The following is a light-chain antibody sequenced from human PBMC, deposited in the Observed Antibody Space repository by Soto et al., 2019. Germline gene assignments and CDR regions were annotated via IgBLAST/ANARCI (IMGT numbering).Light chain of an antibody. CDR1: QNIKNY. CDR3: QQYENLPT. V-gene: IGKV1-33*01. Sequence: DIQMTQSPSSLSASVGDRLTITCQASQNIKNYLNWYQQKPGRAPNLLIHDASNLEAGVPSRLRGSGSGTDFTFTISRLQPEDIPTYYCQQYENLPTFGQGTRLEIK. J-gene: IGKJ5*01. CDR2: DAS.